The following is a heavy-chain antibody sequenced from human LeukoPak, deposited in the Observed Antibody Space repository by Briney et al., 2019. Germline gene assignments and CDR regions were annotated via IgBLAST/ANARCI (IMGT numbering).Heavy chain of an antibody. J-gene: IGHJ4*02. Sequence: KPSETLSLTCAVSGGSFSGNYWTLIRQPPGRGLEWIGESSPTGDITGYNPSLKGRATISVDSSKNQFSLKLTSVTAADAGVYYCARVPDFIARPCDSWGTGTLVTVSS. CDR3: ARVPDFIARPCDS. CDR1: GGSFSGNY. D-gene: IGHD2-21*01. CDR2: SSPTGDIT. V-gene: IGHV4-34*01.